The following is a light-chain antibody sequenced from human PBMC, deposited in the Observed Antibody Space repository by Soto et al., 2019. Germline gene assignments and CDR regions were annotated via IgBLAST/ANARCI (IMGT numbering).Light chain of an antibody. Sequence: QSALTQPPSASGSPGQSVTISCTGTSSDVGGYNYVSWYQQHTAKAPKLMIYEVSKRPSGVPDRFSGSKSGNTAFLTVSGLQAEDEADYYCSSYTGSNNWVFGGGTKVTVL. CDR2: EVS. J-gene: IGLJ2*01. CDR1: SSDVGGYNY. V-gene: IGLV2-8*01. CDR3: SSYTGSNNWV.